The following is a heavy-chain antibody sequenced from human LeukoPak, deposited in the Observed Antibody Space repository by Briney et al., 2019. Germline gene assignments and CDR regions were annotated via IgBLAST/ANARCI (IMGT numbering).Heavy chain of an antibody. V-gene: IGHV3-21*04. CDR2: IVGSSST. CDR3: ATLYRDYFDY. Sequence: GGSLRLSCAASGFTFSNFAMTWVRQAPGKGLEWVSSIVGSSSTYYADSLKGRFTISRDNAKNSLYLQMNSLRAEDTAVYYCATLYRDYFDYWGQGTLVTVSA. D-gene: IGHD2-8*01. CDR1: GFTFSNFA. J-gene: IGHJ4*02.